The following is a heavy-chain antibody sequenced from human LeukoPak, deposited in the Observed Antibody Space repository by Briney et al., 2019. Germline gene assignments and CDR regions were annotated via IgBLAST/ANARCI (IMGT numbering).Heavy chain of an antibody. D-gene: IGHD2-2*01. CDR1: GFTFSSYA. CDR3: AKREKYQLLSRIYYFDY. CDR2: ISGSGGST. Sequence: TGGSLRLSCAASGFTFSSYAMSWVRQAPGKGLEWVSAISGSGGSTYYADSVKGRFTISRDNSKNTLYLQMNSLRAEDTAVYYCAKREKYQLLSRIYYFDYWGQGTLVTVSS. V-gene: IGHV3-23*01. J-gene: IGHJ4*02.